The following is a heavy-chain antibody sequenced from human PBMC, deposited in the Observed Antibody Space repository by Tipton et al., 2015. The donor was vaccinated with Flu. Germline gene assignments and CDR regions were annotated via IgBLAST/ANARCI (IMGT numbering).Heavy chain of an antibody. V-gene: IGHV4-30-4*08. D-gene: IGHD1/OR15-1a*01. Sequence: TLSLTCSVSGGSINSGSYYWTWIRQRPGKGLEWIGYIYYSGTTHYSPSLKSRVTISVDTSKNQFSLKLSSVTAADTAVYYCARMVVGTTNWFDPWGQGTLVTVSS. CDR1: GGSINSGSYY. CDR2: IYYSGTT. CDR3: ARMVVGTTNWFDP. J-gene: IGHJ5*02.